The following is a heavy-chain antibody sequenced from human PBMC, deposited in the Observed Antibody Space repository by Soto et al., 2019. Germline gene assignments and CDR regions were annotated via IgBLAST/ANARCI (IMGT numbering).Heavy chain of an antibody. Sequence: PSPTLSLTCAISGDSVSSNSAAWNWIRQSPSRGLEWMGRTYYRSKWYNDYAVSVKSRITINPDTSKNQFSLQLNSVTPEDTDVYYCARGGGFLEWLLYDNLFDPWGQGTRVT. D-gene: IGHD3-3*01. CDR3: ARGGGFLEWLLYDNLFDP. CDR2: TYYRSKWYN. V-gene: IGHV6-1*01. CDR1: GDSVSSNSAA. J-gene: IGHJ5*02.